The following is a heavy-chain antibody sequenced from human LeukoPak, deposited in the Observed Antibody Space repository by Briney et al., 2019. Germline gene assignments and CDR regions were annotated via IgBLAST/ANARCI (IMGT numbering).Heavy chain of an antibody. CDR1: GSTLSSNY. Sequence: PGGSLRLSCAASGSTLSSNYMSWVRQAPGKGLEWVSLLYSGGNTYYAASAKGRFTISRDNSKNTLYLQMTSLRAEDTAVYYCATSYCSGGSCYPQYFLHWGQGTLVTVSS. D-gene: IGHD2-15*01. CDR3: ATSYCSGGSCYPQYFLH. CDR2: LYSGGNT. J-gene: IGHJ1*01. V-gene: IGHV3-66*02.